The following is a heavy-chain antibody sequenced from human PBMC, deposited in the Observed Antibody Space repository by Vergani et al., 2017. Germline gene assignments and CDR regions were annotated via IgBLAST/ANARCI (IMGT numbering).Heavy chain of an antibody. Sequence: QLQLQESGPGLVKPSETLSLTCSVSGVSIRTTSYYWGWIRQSPGKGLEWIGSLLYSGTAYYNPSLKSRVTISADTSKNQFSLKLRSVTAADTAVYFCARVMYRDEASTGYRLEGMDIWGQGTTVTISS. CDR3: ARVMYRDEASTGYRLEGMDI. CDR1: GVSIRTTSYY. CDR2: LLYSGTA. J-gene: IGHJ6*02. D-gene: IGHD3-9*01. V-gene: IGHV4-39*07.